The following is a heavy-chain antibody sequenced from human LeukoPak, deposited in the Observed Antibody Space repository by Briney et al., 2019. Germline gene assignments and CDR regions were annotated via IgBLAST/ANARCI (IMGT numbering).Heavy chain of an antibody. V-gene: IGHV3-21*01. CDR3: ARDGRSAWYEDS. CDR1: GFTFSGYS. D-gene: IGHD6-13*01. Sequence: PGRSLRLSCAASGFTFSGYSMNWVRQAPGKGLEWVSSISSTSSYIYYADSVKGRFTISRDNAKNSLFLQMDNVRVEDAAVYFCARDGRSAWYEDSWGQGTLVTVSS. CDR2: ISSTSSYI. J-gene: IGHJ4*02.